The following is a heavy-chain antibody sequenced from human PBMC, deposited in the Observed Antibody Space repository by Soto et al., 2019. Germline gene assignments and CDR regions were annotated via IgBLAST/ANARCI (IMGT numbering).Heavy chain of an antibody. CDR3: AKDLGYDYGDYDYLDAFDI. D-gene: IGHD4-17*01. CDR1: GFTFSSYG. Sequence: PGGSLRLSCAASGFTFSSYGMHWVRQAPGKGLEWVAVISYDGSNKYYADSVKGRFTISRDNSKNTLYPQMNSLRAEDTAVYYCAKDLGYDYGDYDYLDAFDIWGQGTMVTVSS. CDR2: ISYDGSNK. J-gene: IGHJ3*02. V-gene: IGHV3-30*18.